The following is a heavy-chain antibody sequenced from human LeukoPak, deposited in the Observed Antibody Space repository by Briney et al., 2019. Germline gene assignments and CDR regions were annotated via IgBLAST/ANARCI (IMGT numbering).Heavy chain of an antibody. V-gene: IGHV1-2*02. D-gene: IGHD2-15*01. J-gene: IGHJ4*02. CDR1: GYTFTTYA. CDR3: ARGRGVLYQPLLRAAPYYFDY. Sequence: GASVKVSCKASGYTFTTYAMNWVRQAPGQGLEWMGWINPNSGGTNYAQKFQGRVTMTRDTSISTAYMELSRLRSDDTAVYYCARGRGVLYQPLLRAAPYYFDYWGQGTLVTVSS. CDR2: INPNSGGT.